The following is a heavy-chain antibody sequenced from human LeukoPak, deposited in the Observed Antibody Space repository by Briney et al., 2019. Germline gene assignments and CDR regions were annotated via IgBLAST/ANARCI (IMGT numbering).Heavy chain of an antibody. D-gene: IGHD5-24*01. CDR3: ARGFSYNHFDY. J-gene: IGHJ4*02. V-gene: IGHV3-74*01. CDR2: IKSDGSAT. CDR1: GFTFSSNW. Sequence: GGSLRLSCAASGFTFSSNWMHWVRQAPGKGLVWVSHIKSDGSATTYADSVKGRFTISRDNAKNTLYLQMNSLRAEDTAVYYCARGFSYNHFDYWGQGTLVTVSS.